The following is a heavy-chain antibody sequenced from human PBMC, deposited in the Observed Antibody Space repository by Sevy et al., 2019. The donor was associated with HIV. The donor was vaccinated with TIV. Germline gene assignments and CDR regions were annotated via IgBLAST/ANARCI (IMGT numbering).Heavy chain of an antibody. V-gene: IGHV3-74*01. J-gene: IGHJ6*02. CDR2: VNSDGSST. Sequence: GGSLRLSCAASGFTFSTYWMHWARQAPGKGLVWVSRVNSDGSSTIYADSVKGGFTISGDNAKNTLYLQLNSLRAEDTAVYYCARTASMDYFFYYAMDVWGQGTTVTVSS. CDR1: GFTFSTYW. CDR3: ARTASMDYFFYYAMDV.